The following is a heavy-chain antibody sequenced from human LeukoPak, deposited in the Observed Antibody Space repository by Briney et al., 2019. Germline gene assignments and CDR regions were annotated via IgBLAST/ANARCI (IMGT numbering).Heavy chain of an antibody. CDR2: ISDDGRDV. CDR3: ARVGRVSIYPSYMDV. CDR1: GFTFSTVP. V-gene: IGHV3-30*04. Sequence: GTSLRLSCEASGFTFSTVPMHWVRQTPDKGLEWVGVISDDGRDVYYADSVKGRFTISRDNSKNTLYLQMHSVSPEDTAVVYCARVGRVSIYPSYMDVWGKGTTVTVSS. J-gene: IGHJ6*03. D-gene: IGHD6-6*01.